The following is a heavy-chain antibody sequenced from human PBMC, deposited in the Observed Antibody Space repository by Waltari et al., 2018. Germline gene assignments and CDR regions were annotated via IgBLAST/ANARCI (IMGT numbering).Heavy chain of an antibody. CDR3: ATYIGASVGTAAFDV. CDR2: VSYSGAT. J-gene: IGHJ3*01. V-gene: IGHV4-39*01. Sequence: QLQLQESGPRLVKPSETLSLTCTVSGVSITSNRHYWAWIRQSPGQGLEWLGTVSYSGATYISPSLKSRVSVSRDTSKNQLSLILGSVTAADMAVYYCATYIGASVGTAAFDVWGQDTMVTVSS. CDR1: GVSITSNRHY. D-gene: IGHD5-12*01.